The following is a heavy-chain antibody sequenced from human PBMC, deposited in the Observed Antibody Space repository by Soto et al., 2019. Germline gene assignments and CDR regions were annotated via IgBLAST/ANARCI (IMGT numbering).Heavy chain of an antibody. V-gene: IGHV2-5*02. D-gene: IGHD3-22*01. CDR3: AHSSGYYPDGYNWFDP. CDR2: IYWDDDK. CDR1: GFSLSTSGVG. Sequence: VSGPTLVNPTQTLTLTCTFSGFSLSTSGVGVGWIRQPPGKALEWLALIYWDDDKRYSPSLKSRLTITKDTSKNQVVLTMTNMDPVDTATYYCAHSSGYYPDGYNWFDPWGQGTLVTVSS. J-gene: IGHJ5*02.